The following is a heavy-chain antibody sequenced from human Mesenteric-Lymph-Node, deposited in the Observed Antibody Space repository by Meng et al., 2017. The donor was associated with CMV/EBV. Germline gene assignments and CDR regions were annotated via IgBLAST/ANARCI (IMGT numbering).Heavy chain of an antibody. D-gene: IGHD2/OR15-2a*01. CDR2: IRQDEIEK. CDR1: GFTFSRFW. J-gene: IGHJ6*02. Sequence: GESLKISCVASGFTFSRFWVSWVRQAPGKGLEWVANIRQDEIEKYYVDSVKGRFTISRDNAKNSLYLHMNSLRAEDTAVYYCARDRDFLPQRGYYDMDVWGQGTAVTVSS. CDR3: ARDRDFLPQRGYYDMDV. V-gene: IGHV3-7*01.